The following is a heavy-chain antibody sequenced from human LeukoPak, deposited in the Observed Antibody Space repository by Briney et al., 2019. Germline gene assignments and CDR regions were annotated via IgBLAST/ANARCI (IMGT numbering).Heavy chain of an antibody. D-gene: IGHD1-14*01. Sequence: PGGSLRLSCAASGFTFSRYWMSWVRQAPGKGPEWVANIKQDGSEKKYVDSVKGRFTISRDNAKNSLYLQMNSLRAEDTAVYYCARYNGGTPNGVDGFDVWGRGTMVTVSS. V-gene: IGHV3-7*05. CDR2: IKQDGSEK. CDR3: ARYNGGTPNGVDGFDV. J-gene: IGHJ3*01. CDR1: GFTFSRYW.